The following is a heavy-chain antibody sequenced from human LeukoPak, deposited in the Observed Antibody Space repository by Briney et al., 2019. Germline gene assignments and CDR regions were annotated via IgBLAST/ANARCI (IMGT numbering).Heavy chain of an antibody. CDR3: ARQSHPPQEDY. CDR1: GYSFTNYW. CDR2: IYPSDSDI. J-gene: IGHJ4*02. Sequence: GESLKISCKGFGYSFTNYWIGWVRQMPGKGLEWMGIIYPSDSDIRYSPSFQGQVTISADKSISTAYLQWSSLKASDTAMYYCARQSHPPQEDYWGQGTLVTVSS. V-gene: IGHV5-51*01.